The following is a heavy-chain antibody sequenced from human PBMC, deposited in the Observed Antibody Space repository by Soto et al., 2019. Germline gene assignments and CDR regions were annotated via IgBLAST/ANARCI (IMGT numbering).Heavy chain of an antibody. CDR2: IIPIFGTA. J-gene: IGHJ6*02. CDR1: GGTFSSYA. CDR3: AGPPELTRIYYYYGIDV. D-gene: IGHD1-7*01. Sequence: QVQLVQSGAEVKKPGSSVKVSCKASGGTFSSYAISWVRQAPGQGLEWMGGIIPIFGTANYAQKFQGRVTINADESTSTAYMELSSLRSEDTAVYYCAGPPELTRIYYYYGIDVWGQGTTVTVSS. V-gene: IGHV1-69*12.